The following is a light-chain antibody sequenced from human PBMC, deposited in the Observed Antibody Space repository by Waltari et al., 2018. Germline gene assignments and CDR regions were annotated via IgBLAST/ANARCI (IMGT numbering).Light chain of an antibody. CDR3: QQSYSTPRT. V-gene: IGKV1-39*01. CDR2: ASS. Sequence: DIQMTQSPSSLSASVGDRVTITCRASQSISSDLNWYQQKPGKAPKLLIYASSSLQSGVPSRFSGSGSGTDFTLTISSLQPEDFATYYCQQSYSTPRTCVQGTKVEIK. CDR1: QSISSD. J-gene: IGKJ1*01.